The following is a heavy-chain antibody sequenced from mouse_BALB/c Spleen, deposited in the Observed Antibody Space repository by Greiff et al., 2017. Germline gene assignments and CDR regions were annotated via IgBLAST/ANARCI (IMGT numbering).Heavy chain of an antibody. V-gene: IGHV1-54*01. J-gene: IGHJ2*01. CDR1: GYSFTNYL. CDR3: AREGGATATILDY. Sequence: VQLQQSGAELVRPGTSVKVSCKASGYSFTNYLIEWVKQRPGQGLEWIGVINPGSGGTNYNGKFKGKATLTADKSSSTASMQLSSLTSEDSAVYFCAREGGATATILDYWGQGTTLTVSS. D-gene: IGHD1-2*01. CDR2: INPGSGGT.